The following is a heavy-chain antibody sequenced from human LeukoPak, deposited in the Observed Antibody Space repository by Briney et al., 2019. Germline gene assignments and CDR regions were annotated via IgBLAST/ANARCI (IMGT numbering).Heavy chain of an antibody. D-gene: IGHD2-2*01. CDR1: GGSFSGYY. V-gene: IGHV4-34*01. CDR3: ARGRGEIVVVPAPVPFDY. Sequence: PSETLSLTCAVYGGSFSGYYWSWIRQPPGKGLEWIGEINHSGSTNYNPSLKSRVTISVDTSKNQFSLKLSSVTAADTAVYYCARGRGEIVVVPAPVPFDYWGQPTLVTVSS. J-gene: IGHJ4*02. CDR2: INHSGST.